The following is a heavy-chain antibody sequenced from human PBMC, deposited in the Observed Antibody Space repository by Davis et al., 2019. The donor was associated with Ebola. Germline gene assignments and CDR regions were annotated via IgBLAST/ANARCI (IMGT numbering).Heavy chain of an antibody. J-gene: IGHJ5*02. Sequence: MPSETLSLTCAVYGGSFSGYYWSWIRQPPGKGLEWIGEINHSGSTNYNPSLKSRVTISVDTSKNQFSLKLSSVTAADTAVYYCARDPKYYYGSGSYYRGAWFDPWGQGTLVTVSS. D-gene: IGHD3-10*01. CDR2: INHSGST. CDR1: GGSFSGYY. CDR3: ARDPKYYYGSGSYYRGAWFDP. V-gene: IGHV4-34*01.